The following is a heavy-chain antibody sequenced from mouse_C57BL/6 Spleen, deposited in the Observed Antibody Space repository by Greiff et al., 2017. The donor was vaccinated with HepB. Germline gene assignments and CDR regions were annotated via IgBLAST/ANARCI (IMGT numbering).Heavy chain of an antibody. D-gene: IGHD2-5*01. CDR2: IDPETGGT. V-gene: IGHV1-15*01. CDR3: TRKYYSNYLDY. CDR1: GYTFTDYE. Sequence: VQLQQSGAELVRPGASVTLFCKASGYTFTDYEMHWVKQTPVHGLEWIGAIDPETGGTAYNQKFKGKAILTADKSSSTAYMELRSLTSEDSAVYYCTRKYYSNYLDYWGQGTTLTVSS. J-gene: IGHJ2*01.